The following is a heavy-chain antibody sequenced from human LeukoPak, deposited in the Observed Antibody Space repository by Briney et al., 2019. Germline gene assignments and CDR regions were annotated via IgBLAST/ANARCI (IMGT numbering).Heavy chain of an antibody. D-gene: IGHD2-8*01. CDR2: ISYDGSNE. J-gene: IGHJ4*02. CDR3: AKDQGVNFFDY. CDR1: GFTFSSYW. V-gene: IGHV3-30*18. Sequence: GGSLRLSCAASGFTFSSYWMSWVRQAPGKGLEWVAIISYDGSNEYYADSVKGRFTISRDNSKNTLYLQMNSLRAEDTAVYYCAKDQGVNFFDYWGQGTLVTVSS.